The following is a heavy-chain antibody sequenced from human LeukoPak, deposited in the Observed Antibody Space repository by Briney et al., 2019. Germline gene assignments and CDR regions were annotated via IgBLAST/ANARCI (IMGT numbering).Heavy chain of an antibody. J-gene: IGHJ4*02. CDR1: GFTFSGYA. CDR2: IANDGRDK. V-gene: IGHV3-30*04. CDR3: ARDRNAPAIYYFDY. D-gene: IGHD2-2*02. Sequence: GGSLRLSCVASGFTFSGYAMHWARQAPGKGLEWVAVIANDGRDKHYADSVKGRFTFSRDNSKNTVYLQMNSLRTEDTAVYYRARDRNAPAIYYFDYWGQGALVTVSS.